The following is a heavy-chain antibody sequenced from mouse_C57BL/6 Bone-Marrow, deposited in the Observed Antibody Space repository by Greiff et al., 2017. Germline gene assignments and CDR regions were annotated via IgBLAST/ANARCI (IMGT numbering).Heavy chain of an antibody. CDR1: GFSLSTFGMG. J-gene: IGHJ4*01. V-gene: IGHV8-8*01. D-gene: IGHD1-1*01. Sequence: QVTLKECGPGILQPSQTLSLTCSFSGFSLSTFGMGVGWIRQPSGKGLEWLAHIWWDDDKYYNPALKSRLTISKDTSKNQVFLKIANVDTADTATYYCARIAAYCYGSSHYYAMDYWGQGTSVTVSS. CDR2: IWWDDDK. CDR3: ARIAAYCYGSSHYYAMDY.